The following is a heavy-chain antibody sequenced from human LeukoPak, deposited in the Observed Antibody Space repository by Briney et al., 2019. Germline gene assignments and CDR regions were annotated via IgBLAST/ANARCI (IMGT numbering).Heavy chain of an antibody. J-gene: IGHJ6*02. CDR3: ARRSLVRTVGYYYAVDV. Sequence: SETLSLTCTVSGGSISSDYWSWIRQPPGKGLEWIGYIYYSGSTNYNPSLKSRATISVDTSKKQFSLKLSSVTAADTAVYYCARRSLVRTVGYYYAVDVWGQGTTVTVSS. V-gene: IGHV4-59*08. CDR2: IYYSGST. D-gene: IGHD1-26*01. CDR1: GGSISSDY.